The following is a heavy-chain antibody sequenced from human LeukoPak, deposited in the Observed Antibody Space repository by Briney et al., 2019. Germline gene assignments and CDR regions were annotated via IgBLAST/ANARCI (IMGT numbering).Heavy chain of an antibody. J-gene: IGHJ4*02. D-gene: IGHD2-21*01. CDR1: GFTFSSYS. Sequence: GGSLRLSCAASGFTFSSYSMNWVRQAPGKGLEWVSYISSSSSTIYYADSVKGRFTISRDSAKNSLYLQMNSLRAEDTAVYYCARESPSYCGGDCYLSWGQGTLVTVSS. V-gene: IGHV3-48*01. CDR2: ISSSSSTI. CDR3: ARESPSYCGGDCYLS.